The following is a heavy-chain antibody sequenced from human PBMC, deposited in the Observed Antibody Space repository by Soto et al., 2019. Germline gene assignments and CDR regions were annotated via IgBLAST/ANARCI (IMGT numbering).Heavy chain of an antibody. D-gene: IGHD6-13*01. CDR2: IRGSSGST. Sequence: VQLLESGGGLVQPGGSLRLSCAASGFTFSSYAMSWVRQAPGKGLEWVSAIRGSSGSTYYADSVKGRFTISRDNSKNTLYLQMNSLRAEDTAVYYCAKDGQQQLASYFDYWGQGTLVTVSS. CDR1: GFTFSSYA. CDR3: AKDGQQQLASYFDY. J-gene: IGHJ4*02. V-gene: IGHV3-23*01.